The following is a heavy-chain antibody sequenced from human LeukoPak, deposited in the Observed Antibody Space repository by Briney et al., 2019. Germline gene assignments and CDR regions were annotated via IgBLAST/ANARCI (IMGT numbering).Heavy chain of an antibody. CDR3: ARDYRTQLDGYSPPYHFDY. D-gene: IGHD5-24*01. CDR2: IDSSGSNI. J-gene: IGHJ4*02. Sequence: GGSLRLSCAASGFPFIIHSMSWVRPAPGKGLEWVSSIDSSGSNIYYADSMKGRFTISRDNAKNSLFLQMNSLSAEDTAVYYCARDYRTQLDGYSPPYHFDYWGQGALVTVSS. CDR1: GFPFIIHS. V-gene: IGHV3-21*01.